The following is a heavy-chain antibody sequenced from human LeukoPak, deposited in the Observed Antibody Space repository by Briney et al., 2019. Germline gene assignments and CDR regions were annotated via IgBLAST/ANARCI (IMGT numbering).Heavy chain of an antibody. CDR1: GFTFSSYG. J-gene: IGHJ6*03. D-gene: IGHD3-9*01. CDR3: ARWGKYFDWSSVYMDV. Sequence: PGGSLRLSCAASGFTFSSYGMHWVRQAPGKGLEWVAFIRYDGSNKYYADSVKGRFTISRDNSKNTLYLQMNSLRAEDTAVYYCARWGKYFDWSSVYMDVWGKGTTVTVSS. V-gene: IGHV3-30*02. CDR2: IRYDGSNK.